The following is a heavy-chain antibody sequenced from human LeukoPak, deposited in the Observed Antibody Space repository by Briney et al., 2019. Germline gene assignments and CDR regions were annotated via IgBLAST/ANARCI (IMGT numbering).Heavy chain of an antibody. D-gene: IGHD1-26*01. CDR3: ASWKIVGVTTS. CDR1: GFTVSSNY. Sequence: GGSLRLSCAASGFTVSSNYMSWVRQAPGKGLEWVANIKEDGSEKYYVDSVKGRFTISRDNAKNSLYLQMNSLRAEDTAVYYCASWKIVGVTTSWGQGTLVTVPS. V-gene: IGHV3-7*03. CDR2: IKEDGSEK. J-gene: IGHJ5*02.